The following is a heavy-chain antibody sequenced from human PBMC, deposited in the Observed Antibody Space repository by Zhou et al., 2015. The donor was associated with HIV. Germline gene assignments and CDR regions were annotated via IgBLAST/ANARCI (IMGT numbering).Heavy chain of an antibody. J-gene: IGHJ3*01. CDR2: LIPTFDAE. CDR1: GGSFSDSE. Sequence: QVQLVQSGTEVKRPGSSVKVSCKASGGSFSDSEISWVRQAPGQGLEWMGRLIPTFDAENHAQKFRGRLTISVDKITDTAYMELSSLTSEDTAIYFCARSSVNHDDAFDLWGQGTNLIVSS. V-gene: IGHV1-69*06. CDR3: ARSSVNHDDAFDL. D-gene: IGHD1-14*01.